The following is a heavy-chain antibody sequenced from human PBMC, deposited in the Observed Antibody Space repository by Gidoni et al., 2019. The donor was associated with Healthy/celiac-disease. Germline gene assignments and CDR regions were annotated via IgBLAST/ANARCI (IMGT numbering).Heavy chain of an antibody. CDR1: GGSFSGYY. V-gene: IGHV4-34*01. CDR2: ITHSGST. J-gene: IGHJ5*02. D-gene: IGHD2-15*01. CDR3: ARRRIVVVVAATGWFDP. Sequence: QVQLQQWGAGLLKPSETLSLTCAVYGGSFSGYYWSWIRQPPGKGLEWIGEITHSGSTNYNPSLKSRVTISVETSKNQFSLKLSSVTAADTAVYYCARRRIVVVVAATGWFDPWGQGTLVTVSS.